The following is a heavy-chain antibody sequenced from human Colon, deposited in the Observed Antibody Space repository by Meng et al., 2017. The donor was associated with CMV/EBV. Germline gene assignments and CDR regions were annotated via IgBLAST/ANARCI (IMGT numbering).Heavy chain of an antibody. D-gene: IGHD2-2*01. CDR2: VRHDGSAR. V-gene: IGHV3-30*02. CDR1: GFTFSSSY. Sequence: GESLKISCAASGFTFSSSYMYWVRQVPGKGLEWVAFVRHDGSARYYADFVKGRIIISRDNSKNTMSLQVNSLRPEDTAVYHCVKGGAFTAATRDWFGFWGQGTLVTVSS. J-gene: IGHJ5*01. CDR3: VKGGAFTAATRDWFGF.